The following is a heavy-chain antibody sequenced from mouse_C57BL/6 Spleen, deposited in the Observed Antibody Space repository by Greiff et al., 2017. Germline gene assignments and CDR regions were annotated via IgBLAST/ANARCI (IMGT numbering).Heavy chain of an antibody. CDR2: ISSGSSTI. CDR1: GFTFSDYG. D-gene: IGHD2-4*01. CDR3: ARRDDYDGYAMDY. J-gene: IGHJ4*01. Sequence: EVQVVESGGGLVKPGGSLKLSCAASGFTFSDYGMHWVRQAPEKGLEWVAYISSGSSTIYYADTVKGRFTISRDNAKNTLFLQMTSLRSEDTAMYYCARRDDYDGYAMDYWSQGTSVTVSS. V-gene: IGHV5-17*01.